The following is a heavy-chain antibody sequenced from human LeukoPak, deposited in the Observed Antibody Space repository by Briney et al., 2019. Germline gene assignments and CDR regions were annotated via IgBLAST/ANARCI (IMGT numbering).Heavy chain of an antibody. CDR3: AKNGDRGAYCSGGTCYPYYYYMDV. CDR2: ISATDGST. CDR1: RFTFSSYA. D-gene: IGHD2-15*01. Sequence: GGSLRLSCAASRFTFSSYAMSWVRQAPGKGLEWVSVISATDGSTYYADSVRGRFTISRDNSRNTLYLQMNSLRAEDTAIYYCAKNGDRGAYCSGGTCYPYYYYMDVWGKGTTVTISS. J-gene: IGHJ6*03. V-gene: IGHV3-23*01.